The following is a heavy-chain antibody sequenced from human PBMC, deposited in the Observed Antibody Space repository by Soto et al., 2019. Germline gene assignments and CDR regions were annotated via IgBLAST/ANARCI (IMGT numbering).Heavy chain of an antibody. D-gene: IGHD2-15*01. CDR1: GGSFSGYE. CDR2: INHSGST. Sequence: XTLSLPCAVYGGSFSGYEWSWIRQPPGKGLELIGEINHSGSTNYNPSLKSRVTISVDTSKNQFSLKLSSVTAADTAVYYCARKYCSGGSCYRRKNWFDPWGQGTLGTVSS. J-gene: IGHJ5*02. CDR3: ARKYCSGGSCYRRKNWFDP. V-gene: IGHV4-34*01.